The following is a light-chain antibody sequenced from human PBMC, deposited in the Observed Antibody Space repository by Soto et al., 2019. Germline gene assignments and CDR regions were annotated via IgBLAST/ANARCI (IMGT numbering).Light chain of an antibody. CDR3: QQRNIWPPVT. CDR1: PSVTNF. J-gene: IGKJ5*01. V-gene: IGKV3D-11*02. Sequence: EIVLTQSPATLSLSPGERATLSCRASPSVTNFLAWYQQKPGQAPRLLIYGAFNRATGIPARFSGSGPGTDFTLTISSLEPEDSAIYYCQQRNIWPPVTFGQGTRLE. CDR2: GAF.